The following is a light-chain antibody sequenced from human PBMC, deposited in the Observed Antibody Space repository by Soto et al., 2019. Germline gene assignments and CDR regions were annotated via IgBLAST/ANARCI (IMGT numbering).Light chain of an antibody. J-gene: IGLJ2*01. Sequence: QSVLTQTPSVSAAPGQKVTISCSGNSSKIGNNYVSWYQQLPGTAPKLLIYENNKRPSGIPDRFSGSKSGTSATLGITGLETGDEADYYCGTWDSSLSAVVFGGGTKVTVL. CDR1: SSKIGNNY. CDR3: GTWDSSLSAVV. V-gene: IGLV1-51*02. CDR2: ENN.